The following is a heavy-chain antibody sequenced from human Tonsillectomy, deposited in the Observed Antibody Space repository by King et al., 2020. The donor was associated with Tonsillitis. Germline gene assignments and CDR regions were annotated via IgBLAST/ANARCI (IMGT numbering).Heavy chain of an antibody. D-gene: IGHD3-22*01. V-gene: IGHV4-31*01. J-gene: IGHJ4*02. CDR1: GGSISSGGDY. CDR2: IDYTCGT. CDR3: ARVGANYYDSSGYYLYFDY. Sequence: QLQLQEAGPGLVKPSQNLSLTCTVSGGSISSGGDYWRWIGQHPGNGLEGSGEIDYTCGTYSNPSLKSLVTIALDTPKNQFSPKLSSVTAADTAVYYCARVGANYYDSSGYYLYFDYWGQGTLVTVSS.